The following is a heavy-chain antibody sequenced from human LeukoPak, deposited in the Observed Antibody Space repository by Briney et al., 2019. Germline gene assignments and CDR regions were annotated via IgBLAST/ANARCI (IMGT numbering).Heavy chain of an antibody. J-gene: IGHJ3*02. D-gene: IGHD2-21*02. CDR1: GYTFTSYD. CDR2: MNPNSGNT. CDR3: ARGSWVTDAFDI. Sequence: GASVTVSCKASGYTFTSYDINWVRQAPGQGLEWMGWMNPNSGNTGYAQKFQGRVTMTRNTSISTAYMELSSLRSEDTAVYYCARGSWVTDAFDIWGQGTMVTVSS. V-gene: IGHV1-8*01.